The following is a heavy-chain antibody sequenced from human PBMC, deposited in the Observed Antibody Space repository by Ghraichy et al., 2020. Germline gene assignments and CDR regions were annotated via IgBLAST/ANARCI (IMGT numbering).Heavy chain of an antibody. Sequence: GGALRLSCAASGFTFSSYAMSWVRQAPGKGLEWVSGISGSGGSTYYADSVKGRFTISRDNSKNTVYLQMNSLRADDTAIYYCAKDRYNWNYGAFDIWGQGTMVTVSS. CDR1: GFTFSSYA. D-gene: IGHD1-7*01. J-gene: IGHJ3*02. CDR2: ISGSGGST. V-gene: IGHV3-23*01. CDR3: AKDRYNWNYGAFDI.